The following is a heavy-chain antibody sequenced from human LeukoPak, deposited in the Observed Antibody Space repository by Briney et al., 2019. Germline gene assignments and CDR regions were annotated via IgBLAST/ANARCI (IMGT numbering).Heavy chain of an antibody. CDR1: GGTVISNA. V-gene: IGHV1-69*05. CDR3: ARDDTDLVTDGFDL. D-gene: IGHD5-18*01. CDR2: IMSTFGTA. J-gene: IGHJ3*01. Sequence: GASEKVSCKASGGTVISNAISWVGQAPGQGVEGRGGIMSTFGTAEYARKFQGRGTITTEEATSTAYMQMSSLTSEDTAVYYCARDDTDLVTDGFDLWGQGTVVTVSS.